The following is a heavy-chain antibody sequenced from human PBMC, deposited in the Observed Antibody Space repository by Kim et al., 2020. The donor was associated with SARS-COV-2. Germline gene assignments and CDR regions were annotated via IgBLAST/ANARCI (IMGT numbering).Heavy chain of an antibody. D-gene: IGHD6-6*01. V-gene: IGHV3-7*03. CDR1: GFSFSDYW. Sequence: GGSLRLSCAASGFSFSDYWMTWVRQVPGKGPEWVANIKEDGSAKYHVDSVKGRFTISRDNTKNSLYLQMNSLRAEDTAVYYCARGGASSIWIDYWGQGTL. CDR2: IKEDGSAK. J-gene: IGHJ4*02. CDR3: ARGGASSIWIDY.